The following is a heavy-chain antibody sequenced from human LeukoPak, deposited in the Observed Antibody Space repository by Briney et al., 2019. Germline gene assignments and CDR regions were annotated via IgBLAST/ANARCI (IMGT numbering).Heavy chain of an antibody. V-gene: IGHV4-34*01. J-gene: IGHJ3*02. CDR1: GGSFSGYY. CDR2: IDQSGTT. CDR3: AREFRARSGPSDAFDI. Sequence: SETLSLTCVVYGGSFSGYYWSWIRQPPGKGLEWIGEIDQSGTTNYNPSLKSRVTISVDTSKNQFSLKLSSVTAADTAVYYCAREFRARSGPSDAFDIWGQGTMVTVSS. D-gene: IGHD6-25*01.